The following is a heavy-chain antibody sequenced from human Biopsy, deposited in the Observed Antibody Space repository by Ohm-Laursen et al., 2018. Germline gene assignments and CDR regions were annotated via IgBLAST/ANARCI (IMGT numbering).Heavy chain of an antibody. CDR2: SIPLFNTA. V-gene: IGHV1-69*06. CDR3: ARGSNDFGGLYFPR. D-gene: IGHD4-23*01. Sequence: SVKVSCKASGGAFTNYAINWVWQAPGHWLEWVGSSIPLFNTANYADKFQGRVTLTADKSTTTAYMELRSLRSDDTAVYYCARGSNDFGGLYFPRWGQGTLLTVSS. CDR1: GGAFTNYA. J-gene: IGHJ4*02.